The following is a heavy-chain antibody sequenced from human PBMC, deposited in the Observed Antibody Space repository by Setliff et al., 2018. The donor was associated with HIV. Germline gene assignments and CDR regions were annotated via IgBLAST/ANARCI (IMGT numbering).Heavy chain of an antibody. V-gene: IGHV4-59*08. J-gene: IGHJ4*02. Sequence: SETLSLTCTVSGGSISEYYWSWIRQPPGKGLEWIGYIDYSGSTNYNASLKSRLTMSIDTSKSQFSLKLSSVTAADTAVYYCASYDILTGYYGHYFDYWGQGTLVTVSS. D-gene: IGHD3-9*01. CDR1: GGSISEYY. CDR3: ASYDILTGYYGHYFDY. CDR2: IDYSGST.